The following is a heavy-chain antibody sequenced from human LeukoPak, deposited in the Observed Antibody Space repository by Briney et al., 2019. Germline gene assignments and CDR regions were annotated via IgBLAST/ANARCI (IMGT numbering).Heavy chain of an antibody. V-gene: IGHV3-11*01. CDR1: GFTFTDTY. CDR2: ISPSGTDI. Sequence: GGSLRLSCAVSGFTFTDTYMTWIRQAPGKGLESLSYISPSGTDISYADSVKGRFTISRDNAKNSLYLQMNSLRAEDTAVYYCAKEIRPNDYWGQRTQVTVSS. CDR3: AKEIRPNDY. J-gene: IGHJ4*02.